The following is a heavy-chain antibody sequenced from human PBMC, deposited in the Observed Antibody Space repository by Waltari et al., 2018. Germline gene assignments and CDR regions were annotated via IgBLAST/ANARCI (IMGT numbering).Heavy chain of an antibody. J-gene: IGHJ4*02. D-gene: IGHD4-17*01. CDR2: INPNSGDT. CDR1: GYTFSDFY. Sequence: QVQLVQSGAEVKTPGASVKVSCKASGYTFSDFYMHWVRQAPGQGLEWMGFINPNSGDTRLAQTFQCRGTMTRDMSITTAYMELSSLRSDDTAAYYCARGNPLHNGDRMIFAYWGQGALVAVSS. CDR3: ARGNPLHNGDRMIFAY. V-gene: IGHV1-2*02.